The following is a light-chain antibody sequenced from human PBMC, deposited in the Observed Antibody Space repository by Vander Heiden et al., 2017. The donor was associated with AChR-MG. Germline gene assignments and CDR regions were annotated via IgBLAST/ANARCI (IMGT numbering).Light chain of an antibody. V-gene: IGLV2-14*01. CDR3: SSYASSSILV. CDR1: TSDLGGYSY. J-gene: IGLJ1*01. CDR2: EVT. Sequence: QSALTQPAPVSGSPGQSVTISCIGTTSDLGGYSYVSWYQQHPGKAPKLMIYEVTNRPSGVSNRFSGSKSGNTASLTISGLQAEDEADYYCSSYASSSILVFGAGTQVSVL.